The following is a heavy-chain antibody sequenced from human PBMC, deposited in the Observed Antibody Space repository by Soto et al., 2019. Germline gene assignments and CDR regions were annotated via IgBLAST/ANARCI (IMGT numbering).Heavy chain of an antibody. CDR2: IYYSVST. J-gene: IGHJ4*02. V-gene: IGHV4-30-4*01. D-gene: IGHD3-22*01. Sequence: QVQLQESGPGLVKPSQTLSLTCTVSGGSISSGDYYWGWIRQPPGKGLECIGYIYYSVSTYYNSSLTSRVTISVVTAQNPFSLKLISVAGADRAIYYCARGGGGDSLGYDHFEYWGQGTL. CDR1: GGSISSGDYY. CDR3: ARGGGGDSLGYDHFEY.